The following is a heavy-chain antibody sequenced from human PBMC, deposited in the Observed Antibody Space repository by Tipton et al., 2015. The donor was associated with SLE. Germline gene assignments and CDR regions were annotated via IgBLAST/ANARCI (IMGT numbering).Heavy chain of an antibody. Sequence: SLRLSCAASGFTVSSNYMSWVRQAPGKGLEWVSVIYSGGSTYYADSVKGRFTISRDNSKNTLYLQMNSLRAEDTAVYYCARVGYCSGGSCLYWYCELWGRGTLGPVSP. D-gene: IGHD2-15*01. CDR2: IYSGGST. CDR1: GFTVSSNY. V-gene: IGHV3-53*05. J-gene: IGHJ2*01. CDR3: ARVGYCSGGSCLYWYCEL.